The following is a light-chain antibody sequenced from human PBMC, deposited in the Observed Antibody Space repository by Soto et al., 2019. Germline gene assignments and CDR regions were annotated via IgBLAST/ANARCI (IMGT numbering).Light chain of an antibody. CDR1: QSISSW. Sequence: DIQMTQSPSTLSASVGDRVTITCRASQSISSWLAWYQQKPGKTPKLLIYDASSLESGVPSRFSGSGSGTEFTLTISSLQPDDFATYYCQQYNSYSGTFGQGTKV. CDR2: DAS. V-gene: IGKV1-5*01. J-gene: IGKJ1*01. CDR3: QQYNSYSGT.